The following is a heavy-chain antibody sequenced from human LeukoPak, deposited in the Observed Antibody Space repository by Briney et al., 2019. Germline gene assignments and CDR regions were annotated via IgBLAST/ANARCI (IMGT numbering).Heavy chain of an antibody. CDR2: IRGSGDST. CDR3: AKRSPDVDTGYFDY. J-gene: IGHJ4*02. V-gene: IGHV3-23*01. D-gene: IGHD3/OR15-3a*01. Sequence: GGSLRLSCAASGFTFSRYSISWVRQAPGKGLEWVSAIRGSGDSTYYAESVKGRFTISRDNSKNTLNLQMNSLRAEDTAVYYCAKRSPDVDTGYFDYWGQGTLVTVSS. CDR1: GFTFSRYS.